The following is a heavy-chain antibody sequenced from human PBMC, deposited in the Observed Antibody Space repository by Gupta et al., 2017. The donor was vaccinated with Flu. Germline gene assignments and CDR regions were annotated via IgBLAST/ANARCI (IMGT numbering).Heavy chain of an antibody. Sequence: QAQGKGLEWIGEINHSGSTNYNPSLKSRVTISVDTSKNQFSRKLSSVTAADTAVYYCARGNRGPTEIVVVPAAMSSDWFDPWGQGTRGTVSS. CDR3: ARGNRGPTEIVVVPAAMSSDWFDP. D-gene: IGHD2-2*01. CDR2: INHSGST. J-gene: IGHJ5*02. V-gene: IGHV4-34*01.